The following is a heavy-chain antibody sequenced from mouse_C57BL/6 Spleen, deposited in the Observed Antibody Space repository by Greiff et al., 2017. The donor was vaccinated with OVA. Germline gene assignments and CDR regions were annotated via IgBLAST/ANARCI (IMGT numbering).Heavy chain of an antibody. J-gene: IGHJ1*03. Sequence: VQLQQSGPELVKPGASVKISCKASGYSFTGYYMNWVKQSPEKSLEWIGEINHSTGGTTYNQKFKAKATLTVDKSSSTAYMQLKSLTSEDSAVYYCARGDGYLWYFDVWGTGTTVTVSS. V-gene: IGHV1-42*01. CDR1: GYSFTGYY. CDR2: INHSTGGT. CDR3: ARGDGYLWYFDV. D-gene: IGHD2-3*01.